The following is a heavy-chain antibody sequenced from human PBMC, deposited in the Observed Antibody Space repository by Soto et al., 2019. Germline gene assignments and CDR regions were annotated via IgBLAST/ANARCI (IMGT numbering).Heavy chain of an antibody. D-gene: IGHD3-22*01. J-gene: IGHJ4*02. CDR1: GFTFSSYS. Sequence: PGGSLRLSCAASGFTFSSYSMNWVRQAPGKGLEWVSYISSSSSTIYYADSVKGRFTISRDNAKNSLYLQMNSLRDEDTAVYYCARDFPYYYDSSGYYPDYWGQGTLVTVSS. V-gene: IGHV3-48*02. CDR2: ISSSSSTI. CDR3: ARDFPYYYDSSGYYPDY.